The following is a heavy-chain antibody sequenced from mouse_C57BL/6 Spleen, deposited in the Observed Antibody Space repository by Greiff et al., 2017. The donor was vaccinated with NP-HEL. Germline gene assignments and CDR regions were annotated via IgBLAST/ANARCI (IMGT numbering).Heavy chain of an antibody. V-gene: IGHV5-17*01. CDR3: ARTIVYDGYEAMDY. CDR2: ISSGSSTI. D-gene: IGHD2-3*01. CDR1: GFTFSDYG. Sequence: EVQGVESGGGLVKPGGSLKLSCAASGFTFSDYGMHWVRQAPEKGLEWVAYISSGSSTIYYADTVKGRFTISRDNAKNTLFLQMTSLRSEDTAMYYCARTIVYDGYEAMDYWGQGTSVTVSS. J-gene: IGHJ4*01.